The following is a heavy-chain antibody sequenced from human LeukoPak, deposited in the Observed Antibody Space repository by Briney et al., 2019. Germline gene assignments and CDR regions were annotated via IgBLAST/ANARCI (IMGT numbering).Heavy chain of an antibody. CDR2: IWYDGSNK. Sequence: PGRSLRLSCAASGLTFSSYGMHWVRQAPGKGLEWVAVIWYDGSNKYYADSVKGRFTISRDNSKNTLYLQMNSLRAEDTAVYYCAKQADTYYFDYWGQGTLVTVSS. CDR1: GLTFSSYG. D-gene: IGHD6-19*01. V-gene: IGHV3-33*06. CDR3: AKQADTYYFDY. J-gene: IGHJ4*02.